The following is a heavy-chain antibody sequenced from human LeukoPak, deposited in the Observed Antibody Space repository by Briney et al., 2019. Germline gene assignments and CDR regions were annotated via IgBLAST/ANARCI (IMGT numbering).Heavy chain of an antibody. CDR1: GFTFSSYW. D-gene: IGHD4-11*01. V-gene: IGHV3-7*01. CDR3: AREDYSNSEAAFDP. CDR2: IKQDGSEK. J-gene: IGHJ5*02. Sequence: GGSLRLSCAASGFTFSSYWMSWVRQAPGKGLEWVANIKQDGSEKYYVDSVKGRFTISRDNAKNSLYLQMNSLRAEDTAVYYCAREDYSNSEAAFDPWGQGTLVTVSS.